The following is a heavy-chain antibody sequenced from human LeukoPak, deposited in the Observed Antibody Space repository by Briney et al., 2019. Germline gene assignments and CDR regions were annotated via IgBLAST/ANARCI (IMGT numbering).Heavy chain of an antibody. CDR3: ARVTMVRGVSPLLY. CDR2: INPNSGGT. CDR1: GYTFTGYY. V-gene: IGHV1-2*06. J-gene: IGHJ4*02. Sequence: ASVTVSCKASGYTFTGYYMHWVRQAPGQGLEWMGRINPNSGGTNYAQKFQGRVTMTRDTSISTAYMELSRLRSDDTAVYYCARVTMVRGVSPLLYWGQGTLVTVSS. D-gene: IGHD3-10*01.